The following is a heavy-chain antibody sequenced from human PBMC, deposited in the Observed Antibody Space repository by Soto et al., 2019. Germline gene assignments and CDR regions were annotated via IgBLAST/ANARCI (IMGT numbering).Heavy chain of an antibody. J-gene: IGHJ4*02. Sequence: GGSLRLSCAASGFTFSSYGMHWVRQAPGKGLEWVAVIWYDGSNKYYADSVKGRFTISRDDSKNTLYLQMNSLRAEDTAVYYCARSSLTVAGPTPDYWGQGTLVTVSS. CDR2: IWYDGSNK. CDR1: GFTFSSYG. CDR3: ARSSLTVAGPTPDY. D-gene: IGHD2-15*01. V-gene: IGHV3-33*01.